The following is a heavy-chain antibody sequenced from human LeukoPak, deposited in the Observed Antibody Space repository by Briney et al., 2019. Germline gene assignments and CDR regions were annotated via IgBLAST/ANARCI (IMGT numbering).Heavy chain of an antibody. Sequence: GGSLRLSCAASGFTFSSYGMHWVRQAPGKGLEWVAVIWYDGSNKYYADSVKGRFTISRDNSKNTLYLQMNSLRAEDTAVYYCARDKHVDTAMVDAFDIWGQGTMVTVSS. V-gene: IGHV3-33*01. CDR3: ARDKHVDTAMVDAFDI. CDR2: IWYDGSNK. D-gene: IGHD5-18*01. J-gene: IGHJ3*02. CDR1: GFTFSSYG.